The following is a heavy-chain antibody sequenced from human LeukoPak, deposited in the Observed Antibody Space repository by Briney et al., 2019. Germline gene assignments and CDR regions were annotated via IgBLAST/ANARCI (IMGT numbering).Heavy chain of an antibody. V-gene: IGHV3-33*01. J-gene: IGHJ4*02. CDR3: ARDVTAGDYWALFNY. CDR2: IWYDEITK. CDR1: GFTFRSYG. D-gene: IGHD3/OR15-3a*01. Sequence: PGGSLRLSCVASGFTFRSYGIHWVRQAPGKGLEWLAFIWYDEITKNYADSVKGRFTISRDNAKNSLYLQMNSLRAEDTAVYYFARDVTAGDYWALFNYWGQEPLVTVSS.